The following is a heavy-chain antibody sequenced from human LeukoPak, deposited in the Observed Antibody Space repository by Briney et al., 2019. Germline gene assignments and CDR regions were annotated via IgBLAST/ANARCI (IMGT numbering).Heavy chain of an antibody. Sequence: GESLKISCKGSGFSLTNYWIGWVRQVPGKGLDWMGIIYPGDSDTRYSPSFQGQVTISADKSINPAHLQWSSLKTSHTAMYYCARQYCGGDCYPEPDAFDIWGQGTMVTVSS. D-gene: IGHD2-21*02. J-gene: IGHJ3*02. CDR3: ARQYCGGDCYPEPDAFDI. V-gene: IGHV5-51*01. CDR2: IYPGDSDT. CDR1: GFSLTNYW.